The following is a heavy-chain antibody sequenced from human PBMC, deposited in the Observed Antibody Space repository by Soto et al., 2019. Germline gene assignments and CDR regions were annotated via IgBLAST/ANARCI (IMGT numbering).Heavy chain of an antibody. CDR1: GGTFSSYA. V-gene: IGHV1-69*13. D-gene: IGHD6-6*01. Sequence: GASVKVSCKASGGTFSSYAISWVRQAPGQGLEWMGGIIPIFGTANYAQKFQGRVTITADESTSTAYMELSSLRSEDTAVYYCARGVGIAARPGYYYGMDVWGQGTTVTVSS. J-gene: IGHJ6*02. CDR3: ARGVGIAARPGYYYGMDV. CDR2: IIPIFGTA.